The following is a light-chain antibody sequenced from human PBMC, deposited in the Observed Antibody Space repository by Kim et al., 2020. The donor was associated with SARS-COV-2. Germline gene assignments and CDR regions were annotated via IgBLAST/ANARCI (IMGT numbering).Light chain of an antibody. CDR2: RDS. J-gene: IGLJ1*01. CDR1: NIGSKS. V-gene: IGLV3-21*04. CDR3: QVWDSSSDHSV. Sequence: SYELTQPPSVSVAPGKTARISCGGDNIGSKSVHWYQQRSGQAPVLAMYRDSERPSGIPERFSGSNSGKTATLIISRVEAEDEADYYCQVWDSSSDHSVFGSGTKVTVL.